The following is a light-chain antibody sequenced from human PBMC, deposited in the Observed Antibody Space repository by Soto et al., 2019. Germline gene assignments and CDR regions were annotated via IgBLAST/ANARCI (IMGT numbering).Light chain of an antibody. Sequence: DIQMTQSPSSLSASVGDRVTITCRASQGITDYLAWYQQKPGQVPNLLIYAASTLQSRVPSRFSGSGSGTDFTLTITGLQPEDVATYYCQNYNSAPWTFGQGTKVEIK. J-gene: IGKJ1*01. CDR3: QNYNSAPWT. V-gene: IGKV1-27*01. CDR2: AAS. CDR1: QGITDY.